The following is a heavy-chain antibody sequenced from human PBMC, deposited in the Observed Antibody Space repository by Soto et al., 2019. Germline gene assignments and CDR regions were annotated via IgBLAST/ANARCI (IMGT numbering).Heavy chain of an antibody. V-gene: IGHV4-39*01. CDR2: VYYSGKT. CDR1: GGSISSSRDY. CDR3: ARIVFSGANWFDP. J-gene: IGHJ5*02. D-gene: IGHD1-26*01. Sequence: QLQLQESGPGLVKPSETLSLICSVSGGSISSSRDYWGWIRQPPGKGLEWIGSVYYSGKTYYNASLKSRVPISVDTSKNQFSLKLSSVTAADTAVYFCARIVFSGANWFDPWGQGTLVTASS.